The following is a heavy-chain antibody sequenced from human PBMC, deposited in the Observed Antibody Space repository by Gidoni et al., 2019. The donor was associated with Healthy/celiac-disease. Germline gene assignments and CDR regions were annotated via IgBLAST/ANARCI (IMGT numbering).Heavy chain of an antibody. V-gene: IGHV1-2*04. CDR2: INPNSGGT. CDR1: GYTFTGYY. J-gene: IGHJ4*02. CDR3: ASEVAVAVAFDY. D-gene: IGHD6-19*01. Sequence: QVRLVQSGAEVTKPGASGKVACKADGYTFTGYYMHWARRAPGQGLEWMGWINPNSGGTNYAQKFPGWVTMTSDTSTSTAYMELRRLRSDDTAVYYCASEVAVAVAFDYWGQGTLVTVSS.